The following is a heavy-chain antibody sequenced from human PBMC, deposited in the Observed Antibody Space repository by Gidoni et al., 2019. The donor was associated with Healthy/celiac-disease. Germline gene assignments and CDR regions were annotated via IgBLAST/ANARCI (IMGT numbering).Heavy chain of an antibody. J-gene: IGHJ6*02. CDR3: ARGPPSTDDYGMDV. Sequence: QVQLQQWGAGLLKPSETLSLTCAVYGGSFSGYYWSWIRQPPGKGLEWIWEIKHSGSTNYNPSLKSRVTISVDTSKNQFSLKLSSVTAADTAVYYCARGPPSTDDYGMDVWGQGTTVTVSS. CDR1: GGSFSGYY. D-gene: IGHD1-26*01. V-gene: IGHV4-34*01. CDR2: IKHSGST.